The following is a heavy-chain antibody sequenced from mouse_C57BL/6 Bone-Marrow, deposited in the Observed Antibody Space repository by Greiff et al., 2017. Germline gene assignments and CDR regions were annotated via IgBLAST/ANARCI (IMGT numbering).Heavy chain of an antibody. CDR2: INPYNGGT. CDR1: GYTFTDYY. D-gene: IGHD5-5*01. Sequence: VQLQQSGPVLVKPGASVKMSCKASGYTFTDYYMNWVNQSHGKSLEWIGVINPYNGGTSYNQKFKGKATLTVDKSSSTAYMELNSLTSEDSAVYYCARGDYPSFAYWGQGTLVTVSA. CDR3: ARGDYPSFAY. J-gene: IGHJ3*01. V-gene: IGHV1-19*01.